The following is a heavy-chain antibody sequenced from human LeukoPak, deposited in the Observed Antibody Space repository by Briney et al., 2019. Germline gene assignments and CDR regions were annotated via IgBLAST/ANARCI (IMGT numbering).Heavy chain of an antibody. V-gene: IGHV1-2*02. CDR2: INPNSGGT. CDR3: ARHSGFDF. CDR1: GYTFIGYC. D-gene: IGHD3-10*01. Sequence: ASVKVSCKASGYTFIGYCIHWVRQAPGQGLEWMGWINPNSGGTNYAQKFQGRVTLTRDTSSSTAYMELSRLRSDDTAVYWCARHSGFDFWGQGTLVTVSS. J-gene: IGHJ4*02.